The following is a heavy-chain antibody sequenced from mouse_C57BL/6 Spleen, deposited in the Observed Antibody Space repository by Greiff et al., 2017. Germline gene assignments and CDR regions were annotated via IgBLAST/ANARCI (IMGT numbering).Heavy chain of an antibody. CDR2: IYPRSGNT. Sequence: VKLMESGAELARPGASVKLSCKASGYTFTSYGISWVKQRTGQGLEWIGEIYPRSGNTYYNEKFKGKATLTADKSSSTAYMELRSLTSEDSAVYFCAREGGNYYFDYWGQGTTLTVSS. CDR3: AREGGNYYFDY. J-gene: IGHJ2*01. D-gene: IGHD2-1*01. V-gene: IGHV1-81*01. CDR1: GYTFTSYG.